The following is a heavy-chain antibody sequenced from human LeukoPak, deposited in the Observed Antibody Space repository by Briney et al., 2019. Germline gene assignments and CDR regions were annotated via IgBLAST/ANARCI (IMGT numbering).Heavy chain of an antibody. CDR3: ARDVAGWFGELLPDY. J-gene: IGHJ4*02. Sequence: GASVKVSCKASGYTFTSYGISWVRQAPGQGLEWMGWISAYNGNTNYAQKLQGRVTMTTDTSTSTAYMELRSLRSDDTAVYYCARDVAGWFGELLPDYWGQGTLVTVSS. V-gene: IGHV1-18*04. CDR2: ISAYNGNT. CDR1: GYTFTSYG. D-gene: IGHD3-10*01.